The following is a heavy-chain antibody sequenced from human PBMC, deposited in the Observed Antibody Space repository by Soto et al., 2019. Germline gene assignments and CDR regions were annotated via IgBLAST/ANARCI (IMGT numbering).Heavy chain of an antibody. CDR2: TTGSDGTT. D-gene: IGHD3-16*01. V-gene: IGHV3-23*01. Sequence: GSLRISCAASGFTFTRYAMNWVRRAPGKGLEWVSVTTGSDGTTYYADSVKGRFTISRDISKNTLYLQMNSVRAEDTAVYYCAKVGDSIYVWDYFDSWGQGTLVTVSS. CDR3: AKVGDSIYVWDYFDS. CDR1: GFTFTRYA. J-gene: IGHJ4*02.